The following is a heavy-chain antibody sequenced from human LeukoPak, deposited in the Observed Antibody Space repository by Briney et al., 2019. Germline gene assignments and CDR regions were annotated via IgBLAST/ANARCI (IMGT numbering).Heavy chain of an antibody. Sequence: ASVKVSCKASGYSFTDYGFSWVRQAPGQGLEWMGWISAYNGNTNYAQKLQGRVTLTTDTSTSTAYMELRSLRSDDTAVYYCARDRPVGATTSLISSGWRTWLDPWGQETLVTVSS. D-gene: IGHD1-26*01. CDR2: ISAYNGNT. CDR3: ARDRPVGATTSLISSGWRTWLDP. J-gene: IGHJ5*02. V-gene: IGHV1-18*01. CDR1: GYSFTDYG.